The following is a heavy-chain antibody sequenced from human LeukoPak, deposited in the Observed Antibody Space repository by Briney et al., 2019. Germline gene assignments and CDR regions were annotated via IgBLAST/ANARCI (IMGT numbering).Heavy chain of an antibody. CDR2: INHSGST. Sequence: SETLSLTCAVYGGSFSGYYWSWIRQPPGKGLEWIGEINHSGSTNYNPSLKSRVTISVDTSKNQFSLKLSSVTAADTAVYYCAGQSEIGGWFDPWGQGTLVTVSS. J-gene: IGHJ5*02. CDR3: AGQSEIGGWFDP. CDR1: GGSFSGYY. D-gene: IGHD3-16*01. V-gene: IGHV4-34*01.